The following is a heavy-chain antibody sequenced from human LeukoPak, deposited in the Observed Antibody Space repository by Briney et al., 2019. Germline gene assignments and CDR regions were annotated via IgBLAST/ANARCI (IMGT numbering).Heavy chain of an antibody. J-gene: IGHJ4*02. Sequence: GRSLRLSCAASGFTFSSYGMHWVRQAPGKGLEWVAVISYDGSNKYYADSVKGRFTISRDNAKNSLYLQMNSLRAEDTAVYYCAREVGYSSSSFPATDYWGQGTLVTVSS. CDR3: AREVGYSSSSFPATDY. CDR2: ISYDGSNK. CDR1: GFTFSSYG. V-gene: IGHV3-30*03. D-gene: IGHD6-6*01.